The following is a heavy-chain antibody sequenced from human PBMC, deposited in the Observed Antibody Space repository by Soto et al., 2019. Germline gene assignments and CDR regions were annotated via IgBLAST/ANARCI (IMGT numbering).Heavy chain of an antibody. CDR3: ARDAQLIWFGESSYYGMDV. Sequence: XPVKVACKASGYPFTSYGIIWVRQAPGQGLEWMGWISAYNGNTNYAQKLQGRVTMTTDTSTSTAYMELRSLRSDDTAVYYCARDAQLIWFGESSYYGMDVWAQGTTVTVSS. CDR2: ISAYNGNT. J-gene: IGHJ6*02. D-gene: IGHD3-10*01. CDR1: GYPFTSYG. V-gene: IGHV1-18*01.